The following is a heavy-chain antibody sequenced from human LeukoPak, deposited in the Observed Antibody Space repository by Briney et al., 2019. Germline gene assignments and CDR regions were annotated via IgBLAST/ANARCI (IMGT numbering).Heavy chain of an antibody. CDR2: ISYIGST. CDR1: GGSFSSHY. Sequence: SETLSLTCTVSGGSFSSHYWSWIRQPPGKGLEWIGYISYIGSTNYNPSLKSRVTISVDTSNNQFSLKLSSVTAADTAVYYCARQMTTVTSYYYYYGLDVWGQGTTVTVSS. J-gene: IGHJ6*02. V-gene: IGHV4-59*08. D-gene: IGHD4-17*01. CDR3: ARQMTTVTSYYYYYGLDV.